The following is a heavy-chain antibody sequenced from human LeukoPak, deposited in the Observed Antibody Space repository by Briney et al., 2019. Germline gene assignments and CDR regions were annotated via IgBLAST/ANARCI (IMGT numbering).Heavy chain of an antibody. J-gene: IGHJ3*02. CDR3: ARDKGAGGGLDSFDI. D-gene: IGHD1-26*01. Sequence: SLKLSCEASGGTFSSYGISWVRQAPGQGLEWVGGIIPIFGTANYADKVQGRVTITADESTNTAYMELSSLRAEDTAVYYCARDKGAGGGLDSFDIWGQGTMVTVSS. CDR1: GGTFSSYG. CDR2: IIPIFGTA. V-gene: IGHV1-69*01.